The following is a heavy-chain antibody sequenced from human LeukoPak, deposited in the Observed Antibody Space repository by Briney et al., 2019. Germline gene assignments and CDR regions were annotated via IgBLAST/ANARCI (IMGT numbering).Heavy chain of an antibody. V-gene: IGHV4-4*07. CDR3: ARGLPSYGDYVDYCFYMDV. CDR2: ISTSGST. CDR1: GDSISGLY. D-gene: IGHD4-17*01. Sequence: SETLSLTCTVSGDSISGLYCSWIRQPAGKGLQWIGRISTSGSTNYNPSLKSRVTMSVDRSTNEFSLTVRSVTAADTALYYCARGLPSYGDYVDYCFYMDVWVKGTTVTVSS. J-gene: IGHJ6*03.